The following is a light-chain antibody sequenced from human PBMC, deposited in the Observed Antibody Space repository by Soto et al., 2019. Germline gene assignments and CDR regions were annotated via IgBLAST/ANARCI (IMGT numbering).Light chain of an antibody. V-gene: IGKV1-39*01. CDR3: QQSYSTLT. CDR1: QGITND. CDR2: AAS. Sequence: DIQMTQSPSSLSAYVGDRVTITCRASQGITNDLGWYQQKPGKAPKRLIYAASSLQSGVPSRFSGSGSGTDFTLTISSLQPEDFATYYCQQSYSTLTFGGGTKVDIK. J-gene: IGKJ4*01.